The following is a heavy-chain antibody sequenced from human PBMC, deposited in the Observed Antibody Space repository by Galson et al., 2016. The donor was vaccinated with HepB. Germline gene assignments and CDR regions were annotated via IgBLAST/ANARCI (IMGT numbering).Heavy chain of an antibody. D-gene: IGHD5-12*01. CDR3: ARHSYSGYDGALDY. Sequence: QSGAEVKKPGESLRISCIGSGYSLTNYWISWVRQMPGKGLEWMGRIDPSDSYTDYSPSFQGHVTISPDRSISTAYLQWSSLKASDTAMYYCARHSYSGYDGALDYWGQGTLVTVSS. CDR1: GYSLTNYW. V-gene: IGHV5-10-1*01. CDR2: IDPSDSYT. J-gene: IGHJ4*02.